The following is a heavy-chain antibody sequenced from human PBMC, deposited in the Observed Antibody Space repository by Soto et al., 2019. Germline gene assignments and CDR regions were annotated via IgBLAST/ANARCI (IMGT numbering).Heavy chain of an antibody. Sequence: EVHLVESGGGVAQPGRCLRLYCATSGFTFDDYAMPWVRQAPGKGLEWVSGISWNSDSTGYADSVKGRFTISRDNAKKSLFLQMNSLRSEDTAFYFCARTTWGYGEPLDSWGQGTLVTVSS. CDR2: ISWNSDST. J-gene: IGHJ4*02. CDR1: GFTFDDYA. D-gene: IGHD4-17*01. CDR3: ARTTWGYGEPLDS. V-gene: IGHV3-9*01.